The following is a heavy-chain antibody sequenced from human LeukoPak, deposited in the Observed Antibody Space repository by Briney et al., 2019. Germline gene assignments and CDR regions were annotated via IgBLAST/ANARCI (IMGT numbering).Heavy chain of an antibody. CDR2: VHPNSGNT. Sequence: ASVKVSCKTSGYPFTTWEINWVRQAAGQGLEWMGWVHPNSGNTAYAQKFQGRVTMTRDMSASTIYMELSSLTSEDTAMYYCAREPPDSCRSDYWGQGAPVTVSS. J-gene: IGHJ4*02. CDR1: GYPFTTWE. V-gene: IGHV1-8*01. D-gene: IGHD1-14*01. CDR3: AREPPDSCRSDY.